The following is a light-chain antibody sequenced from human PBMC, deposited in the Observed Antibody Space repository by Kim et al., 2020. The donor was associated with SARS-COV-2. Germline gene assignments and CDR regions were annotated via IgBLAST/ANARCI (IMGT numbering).Light chain of an antibody. CDR2: EVN. CDR3: CSYAGSSNLV. J-gene: IGLJ2*01. CDR1: SSDVGGYNY. V-gene: IGLV2-8*01. Sequence: QSALTQPPYASGSPGQSVTISCTGTSSDVGGYNYVSWYRQHPGNVPKLIIFEVNKRPSGVPDRFSGSKSGNTASLTVSGLQAEDEADYYCCSYAGSSNLVFGGGTQLTVL.